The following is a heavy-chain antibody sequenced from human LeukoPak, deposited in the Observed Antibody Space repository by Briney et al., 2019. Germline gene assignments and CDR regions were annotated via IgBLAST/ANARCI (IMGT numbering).Heavy chain of an antibody. CDR3: TRDSGTYNWFDP. CDR2: IDKKDKGYATAT. CDR1: GFTFSGSA. D-gene: IGHD1-26*01. V-gene: IGHV3-73*01. Sequence: PGGSLRLSCAASGFTFSGSAIHWVRQSSGKGLEWVGQIDKKDKGYATATAYAASVKGRFTNSRDDSINTAYLQMKSLKTEDTALYYCTRDSGTYNWFDPLGQGTLVTVSS. J-gene: IGHJ5*02.